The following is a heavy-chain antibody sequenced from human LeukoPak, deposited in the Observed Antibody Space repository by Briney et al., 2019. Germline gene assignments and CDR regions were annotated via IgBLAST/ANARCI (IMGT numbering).Heavy chain of an antibody. J-gene: IGHJ3*02. CDR2: IYYSGST. V-gene: IGHV4-39*01. Sequence: SETLSLTCTVSGGSISSSSYYWGWIRQPPGKGLEWIGSIYYSGSTYYNPSLKSRVTISVDTSKNQFSLKLSSVTAADTAVYYCARGDMFPRQVLRYFDWLSQNPTFNDAFDIWGQGTMVTVSS. D-gene: IGHD3-9*01. CDR3: ARGDMFPRQVLRYFDWLSQNPTFNDAFDI. CDR1: GGSISSSSYY.